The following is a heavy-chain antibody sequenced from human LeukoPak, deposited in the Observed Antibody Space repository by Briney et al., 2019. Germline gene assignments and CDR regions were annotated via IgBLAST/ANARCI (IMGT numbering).Heavy chain of an antibody. CDR1: GFTFSSYD. Sequence: GGSLRLSCAASGFTFSSYDMHWVRQAPGKGLEWVAFIRYDGSNKYYADSVKGRFTISRGNSKNTLSLQMNSLRAEDTAVYYCAQIVRSYGDYEDYWGQGTLITVSS. CDR3: AQIVRSYGDYEDY. D-gene: IGHD4-17*01. CDR2: IRYDGSNK. J-gene: IGHJ4*02. V-gene: IGHV3-30*02.